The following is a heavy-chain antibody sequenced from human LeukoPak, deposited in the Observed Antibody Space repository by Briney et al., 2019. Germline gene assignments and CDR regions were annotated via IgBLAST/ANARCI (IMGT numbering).Heavy chain of an antibody. CDR1: GGTFSSYA. D-gene: IGHD3-22*01. V-gene: IGHV1-69*13. CDR3: ARVPSLSYYDSSGLYFDY. J-gene: IGHJ4*02. Sequence: SVKVSCKASGGTFSSYAISWVRQAPGQGLEWMGGIIPIFGTANYAQKFQGRVTITADESTSTAYMELSSLRSEDTAAYYCARVPSLSYYDSSGLYFDYWGQGTLVTVSS. CDR2: IIPIFGTA.